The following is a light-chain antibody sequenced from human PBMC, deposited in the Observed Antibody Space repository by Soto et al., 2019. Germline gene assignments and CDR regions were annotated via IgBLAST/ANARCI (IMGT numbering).Light chain of an antibody. CDR1: SSDVGGYDY. Sequence: QSVLTQPPSASGSPGQSVAISCTGTSSDVGGYDYVSWYQQHPGKAPKLMIYDVTKRPSGVPDRFSGSKSGNTASLTVSGLQAEDEADYSCSSYAGTHIVFGTGTKLTVL. J-gene: IGLJ1*01. V-gene: IGLV2-8*01. CDR3: SSYAGTHIV. CDR2: DVT.